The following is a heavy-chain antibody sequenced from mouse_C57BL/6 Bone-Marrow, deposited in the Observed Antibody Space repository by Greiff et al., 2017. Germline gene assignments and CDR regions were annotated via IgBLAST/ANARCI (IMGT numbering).Heavy chain of an antibody. CDR3: ARHLYGTFYYAMDY. CDR1: GFTFSDYG. CDR2: ISSGSSTI. V-gene: IGHV5-17*01. D-gene: IGHD1-1*01. Sequence: EVKLVESGGGLVKPGGSLKLSCAASGFTFSDYGMHWVRQAPEKGLEWVAYISSGSSTIYYADTVKGRFTISRDTAKNTLFLQMTSLRSEDTAMYYCARHLYGTFYYAMDYWGQGTSVTVSS. J-gene: IGHJ4*01.